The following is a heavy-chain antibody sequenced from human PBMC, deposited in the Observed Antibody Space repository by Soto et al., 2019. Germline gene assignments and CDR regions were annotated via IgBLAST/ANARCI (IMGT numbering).Heavy chain of an antibody. Sequence: LRLSCAASGFTFSSYAMSWVRQAPGKGLEWVSAISGSGGSTYYADSVKGRFTISRDNSKNTLYLQMNSLRAEDTAVYYCAKDLNDGSHYFDYWGQGTLVTVSS. CDR2: ISGSGGST. CDR3: AKDLNDGSHYFDY. V-gene: IGHV3-23*01. CDR1: GFTFSSYA. J-gene: IGHJ4*02. D-gene: IGHD1-1*01.